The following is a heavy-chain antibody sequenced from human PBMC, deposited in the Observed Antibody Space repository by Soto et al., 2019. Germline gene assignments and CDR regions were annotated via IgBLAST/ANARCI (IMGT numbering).Heavy chain of an antibody. J-gene: IGHJ6*02. Sequence: GGSLRLSCAASGFTFITYAMSWVRQAPGKGLEWVSAISGSGGNTFYADSVKGRFTISRDNSKSTLYLQMNSLRAEDTALYYCAKGRSYYYYYGVDVWGQGTTVTVSS. CDR3: AKGRSYYYYYGVDV. CDR2: ISGSGGNT. CDR1: GFTFITYA. V-gene: IGHV3-23*01.